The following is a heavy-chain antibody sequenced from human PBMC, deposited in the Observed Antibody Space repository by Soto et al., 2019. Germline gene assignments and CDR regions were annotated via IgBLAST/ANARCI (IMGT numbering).Heavy chain of an antibody. V-gene: IGHV4-30-2*01. CDR1: GGSISSVGYS. CDR2: IYHSGST. CDR3: AIVAGYGDHVGGFNP. J-gene: IGHJ5*02. D-gene: IGHD4-17*01. Sequence: SETLSLTCAFSGGSISSVGYSWSWIRQPPGKGLEWIGYIYHSGSTYYNPSLKSRVTISVDRSKNQFSLKLSSVTAADTAVYYCAIVAGYGDHVGGFNPWCQGTLVTGSS.